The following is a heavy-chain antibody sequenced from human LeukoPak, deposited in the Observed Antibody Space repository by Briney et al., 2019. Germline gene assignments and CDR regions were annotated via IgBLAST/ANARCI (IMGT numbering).Heavy chain of an antibody. D-gene: IGHD6-19*01. CDR2: IYYSGST. J-gene: IGHJ4*02. CDR1: GGSISSGGYY. CDR3: ARGPNTDSSGWYHFDY. Sequence: KSSQTLSLTCTVSGGSISSGGYYWSWIRQHPGKGLEWIGYIYYSGSTNYNPSLKSRVTISVDTSKNQFSLKLSSVTAADTAVYYCARGPNTDSSGWYHFDYWGQGTLVTVSS. V-gene: IGHV4-61*08.